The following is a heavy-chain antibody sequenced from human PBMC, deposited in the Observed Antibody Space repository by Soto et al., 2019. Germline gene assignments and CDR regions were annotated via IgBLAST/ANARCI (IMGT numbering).Heavy chain of an antibody. CDR1: GGTFSSYA. CDR3: ARDKGAYCGGDCYSPYFDY. Sequence: QVQLVQSGAEVKKPGSSVKVSCKASGGTFSSYAISWVRQAPGQGLEWMGGIIPIFGTANYAQKFQGRVTITADESTSTAYMELSSLISEDTAVYYCARDKGAYCGGDCYSPYFDYWGQGTLVTVSS. J-gene: IGHJ4*02. CDR2: IIPIFGTA. D-gene: IGHD2-21*02. V-gene: IGHV1-69*01.